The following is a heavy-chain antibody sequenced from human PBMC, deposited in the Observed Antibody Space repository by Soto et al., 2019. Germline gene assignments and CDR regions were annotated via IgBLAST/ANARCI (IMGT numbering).Heavy chain of an antibody. CDR3: VRGQRGGFDL. Sequence: GGSLRLSCAASGFTFSTYAMSWVRQAPGKGLEWASVISGSGDNTFYADSVKGRFTISRDNSKNTLYLQMNSLRVEDTAVYFCVRGQRGGFDLWGQGTMVTVSS. D-gene: IGHD2-15*01. J-gene: IGHJ3*01. V-gene: IGHV3-23*01. CDR2: ISGSGDNT. CDR1: GFTFSTYA.